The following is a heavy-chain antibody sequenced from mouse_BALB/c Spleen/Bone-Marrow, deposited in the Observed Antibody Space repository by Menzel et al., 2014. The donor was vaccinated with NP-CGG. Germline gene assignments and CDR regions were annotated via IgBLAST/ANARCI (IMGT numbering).Heavy chain of an antibody. V-gene: IGHV1-69*02. CDR1: GYTFTSYW. CDR3: TRTYEYFDY. Sequence: QVQLQQSGAELVGPGASVKLSCKTSGYTFTSYWINWVKQRPGQGLEWIGNIYPSDNYTNYNQKFKDKATLTVDISSATAYMQLSSPTSEDSAVYYCTRTYEYFDYWGQGTTLTVSS. CDR2: IYPSDNYT. D-gene: IGHD2-3*01. J-gene: IGHJ2*01.